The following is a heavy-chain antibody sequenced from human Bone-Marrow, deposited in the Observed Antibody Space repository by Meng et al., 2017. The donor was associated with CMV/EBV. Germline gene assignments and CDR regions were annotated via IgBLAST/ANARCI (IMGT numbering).Heavy chain of an antibody. J-gene: IGHJ5*02. V-gene: IGHV3-15*01. CDR3: TSLRGDTAMVTS. CDR2: IKSKTEGGTT. D-gene: IGHD5-18*01. Sequence: GGSLRLSCAASGFTFSNAWMSWVRQAPGKGLEWVGRIKSKTEGGTTDYAAPVKGRFIISRDDSRNTLYLQMNSLKTEDTAVYYCTSLRGDTAMVTSWGRGTLVTVSS. CDR1: GFTFSNAW.